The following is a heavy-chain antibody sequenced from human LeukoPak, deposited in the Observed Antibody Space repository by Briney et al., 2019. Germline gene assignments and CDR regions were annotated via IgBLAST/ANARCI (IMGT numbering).Heavy chain of an antibody. D-gene: IGHD6-13*01. J-gene: IGHJ4*02. CDR2: IIPIFGTA. CDR3: ARGPLDIHSSSWFYFDY. CDR1: GGTFSSYA. V-gene: IGHV1-69*13. Sequence: ASVTVSCKASGGTFSSYAISWVRQAPGQGLEWMGGIIPIFGTANYAQKFQGRVTITADESTSTAYMELSSLRSEDTAVYYCARGPLDIHSSSWFYFDYWGQGTLVTVSS.